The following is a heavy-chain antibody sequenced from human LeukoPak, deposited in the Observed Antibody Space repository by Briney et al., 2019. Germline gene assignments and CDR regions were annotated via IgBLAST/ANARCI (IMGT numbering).Heavy chain of an antibody. J-gene: IGHJ4*02. Sequence: GGSLKLSCPASGFIFTDYAMSWVRQAPGKGLEWVSSINNGGGGTFFADSVKGRFTISRDDSRGMVYLQMNSLSPEDTAVYYCARSGLATCYYWGQGNLVTVSS. CDR1: GFIFTDYA. D-gene: IGHD3-10*01. CDR3: ARSGLATCYY. CDR2: INNGGGGT. V-gene: IGHV3-23*01.